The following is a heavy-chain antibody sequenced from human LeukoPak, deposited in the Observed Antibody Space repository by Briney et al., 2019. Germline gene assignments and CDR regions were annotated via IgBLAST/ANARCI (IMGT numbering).Heavy chain of an antibody. V-gene: IGHV3-7*05. CDR2: IKQDGSEK. CDR3: ARGRYCSSTSCRYFDY. J-gene: IGHJ4*02. D-gene: IGHD2-2*01. CDR1: GFTFSGYW. Sequence: PGGSLRLSCAASGFTFSGYWMSWVRQAPGKGLEWVANIKQDGSEKYYVDSVKGRFTISRDNAKNSLYLQMNSLGAEDTAVYFCARGRYCSSTSCRYFDYWGQGTLVTVSS.